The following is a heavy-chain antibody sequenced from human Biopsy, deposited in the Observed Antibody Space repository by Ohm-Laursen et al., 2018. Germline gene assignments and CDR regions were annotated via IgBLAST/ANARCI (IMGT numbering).Heavy chain of an antibody. D-gene: IGHD2/OR15-2a*01. Sequence: SLRLSCAASGFTFSTYWMTWVRQAPGKGLAWVANIKRDGSQSNHADSVKGRFIISRDNAKNSLYLQMNSLRAEDTAVYYCTRDTTYYAGTTYYDALDVWGQGTTVTVSS. CDR1: GFTFSTYW. J-gene: IGHJ3*01. V-gene: IGHV3-7*01. CDR2: IKRDGSQS. CDR3: TRDTTYYAGTTYYDALDV.